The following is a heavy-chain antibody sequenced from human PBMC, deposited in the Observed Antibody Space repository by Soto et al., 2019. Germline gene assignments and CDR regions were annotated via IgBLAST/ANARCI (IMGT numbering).Heavy chain of an antibody. CDR3: AKDKEGGSANDDAFDI. D-gene: IGHD3-10*01. CDR1: GFTFDDYA. V-gene: IGHV3-9*01. J-gene: IGHJ3*02. CDR2: ISWNSGSI. Sequence: GGSLRLSCAASGFTFDDYAMHWVRQAPGKGLEWVSGISWNSGSIGYADSVKGRFTISRDNAKNSLYLQMNSLRAEDTALYYCAKDKEGGSANDDAFDIWGQGTMVTVSS.